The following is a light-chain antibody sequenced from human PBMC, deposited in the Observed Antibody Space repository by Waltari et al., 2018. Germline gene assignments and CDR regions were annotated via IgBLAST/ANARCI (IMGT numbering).Light chain of an antibody. CDR1: QSVSSN. CDR2: DAS. V-gene: IGKV3-15*01. CDR3: QQYSNWPPEVT. J-gene: IGKJ3*01. Sequence: EIVMTQSPATLSVSPGESATLSCRASQSVSSNLAWYQQKPGQAPRLLIYDASSRATGSPARFSGSGSGTEFTLTISSLQSEDSALYYCQQYSNWPPEVTFGPGTKVDIK.